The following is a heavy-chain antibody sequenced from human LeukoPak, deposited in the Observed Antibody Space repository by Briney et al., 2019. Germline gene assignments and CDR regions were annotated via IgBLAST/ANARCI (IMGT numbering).Heavy chain of an antibody. CDR1: GFTFSGYW. Sequence: PGGSLRLSCAASGFTFSGYWMNWVRQAPGKGLEWVANIKQDGSEKYYVDSVKGRFTISRDNAKNSLYLQMNGLRADDTAVYYCARTQLNGSRAPWGQGTLVTVSS. CDR2: IKQDGSEK. CDR3: ARTQLNGSRAP. V-gene: IGHV3-7*01. D-gene: IGHD3-10*01. J-gene: IGHJ5*02.